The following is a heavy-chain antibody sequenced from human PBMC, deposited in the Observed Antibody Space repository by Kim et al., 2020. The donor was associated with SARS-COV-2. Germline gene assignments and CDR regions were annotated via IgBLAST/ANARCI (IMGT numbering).Heavy chain of an antibody. J-gene: IGHJ1*01. V-gene: IGHV3-66*01. Sequence: YADSVKGRLIISRDHSKNTLYLQMNSLGAEDTAVYYCATVVFYYDAGYFKNWGQGTLVIVSS. CDR3: ATVVFYYDAGYFKN. D-gene: IGHD3-22*01.